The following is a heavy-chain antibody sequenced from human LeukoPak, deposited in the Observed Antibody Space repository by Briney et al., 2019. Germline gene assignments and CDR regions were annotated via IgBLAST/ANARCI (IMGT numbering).Heavy chain of an antibody. D-gene: IGHD5-18*01. CDR2: IYYSGST. CDR3: AAGYSYGPLRFDY. CDR1: GGSISSYY. Sequence: PSVTLSLTCTVSGGSISSYYWSWIRQPPGKGLEWIGYIYYSGSTNYNPSLKSRVTISVDTSKNQFSLKLSSVTAADTAVYYCAAGYSYGPLRFDYWGQGTLVTVSS. J-gene: IGHJ4*02. V-gene: IGHV4-59*01.